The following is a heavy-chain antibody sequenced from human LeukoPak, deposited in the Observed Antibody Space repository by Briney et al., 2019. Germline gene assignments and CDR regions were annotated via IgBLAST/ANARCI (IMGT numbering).Heavy chain of an antibody. V-gene: IGHV3-53*01. D-gene: IGHD1-26*01. CDR1: GFTVSSNY. J-gene: IGHJ4*02. CDR3: ARDARVGASDY. CDR2: IYSGGST. Sequence: GGSLRLSCAASGFTVSSNYMSWVRQAPGKGLEWVSVIYSGGSTYYADSVKGRFTISRDNSKNTLHLQMNSLRAEDTAVYYCARDARVGASDYWGQGTLVTVSS.